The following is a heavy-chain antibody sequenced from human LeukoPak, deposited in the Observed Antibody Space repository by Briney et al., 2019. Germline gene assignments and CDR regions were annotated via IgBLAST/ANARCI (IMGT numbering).Heavy chain of an antibody. CDR1: GFSFSDYG. V-gene: IGHV3-30*02. CDR2: IRYDGSNK. J-gene: IGHJ6*03. Sequence: TGGSLRLSCAASGFSFSDYGMHWVRQAPGKGLEWVTFIRYDGSNKYYADSVKGRFTISRDNSKNTLYLQMNSLRAEDTAVYYCAKRAVLTTFQSPLANYYYYMDVWGKGTTVTVSS. CDR3: AKRAVLTTFQSPLANYYYYMDV. D-gene: IGHD1-1*01.